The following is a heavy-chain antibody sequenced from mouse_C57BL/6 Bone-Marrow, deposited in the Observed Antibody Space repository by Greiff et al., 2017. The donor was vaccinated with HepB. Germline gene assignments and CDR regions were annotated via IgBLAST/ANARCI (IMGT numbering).Heavy chain of an antibody. CDR1: YFAFMASA. CDR3: ARDLGDY. CDR2: FTMYSDAT. J-gene: IGHJ4*01. D-gene: IGHD4-1*01. Sequence: LQQSGAELVRPGSSVKLSCTDSYFAFMASAMHWVKQRPGHGLEWIGSFTMYSDATEYSENFKGKATLTANTSSSTAYMELSSLTSEDSAVYYCARDLGDYWGQVTSVTVSS. V-gene: IGHV1-49*01.